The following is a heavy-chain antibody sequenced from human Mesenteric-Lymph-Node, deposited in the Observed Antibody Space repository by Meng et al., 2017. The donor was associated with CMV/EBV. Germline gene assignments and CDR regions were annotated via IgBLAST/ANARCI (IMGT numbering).Heavy chain of an antibody. CDR3: ARIGTGYSSSWSFDF. Sequence: GESLKISCAASGFTFSSYAVSWVRQSPGKGLEWVSAIDGSGAPTYYADSVKGRFTISRDNSKNTLYLQMNSLGAEDTAVYYCARIGTGYSSSWSFDFWGQGTVVTVSS. J-gene: IGHJ4*02. CDR1: GFTFSSYA. CDR2: IDGSGAPT. V-gene: IGHV3-23*01. D-gene: IGHD6-13*01.